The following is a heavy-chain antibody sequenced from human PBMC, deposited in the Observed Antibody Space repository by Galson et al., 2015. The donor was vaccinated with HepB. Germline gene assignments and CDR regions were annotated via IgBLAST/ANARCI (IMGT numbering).Heavy chain of an antibody. CDR3: AHVPIDSSGYYYSWYFDL. V-gene: IGHV2-5*01. Sequence: PALVKPTQTLTLTCTFSGFSLSTSGVGVGWIRQPPGKALEWLALIYWNDDKRYSPSLKSRLTITKDTSKNQVVLTMTNMDPVDTATYYCAHVPIDSSGYYYSWYFDLWGRGTLVTVSS. J-gene: IGHJ2*01. D-gene: IGHD3-22*01. CDR1: GFSLSTSGVG. CDR2: IYWNDDK.